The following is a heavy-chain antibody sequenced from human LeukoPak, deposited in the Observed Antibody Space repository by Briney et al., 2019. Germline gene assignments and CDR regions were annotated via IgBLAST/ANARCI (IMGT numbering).Heavy chain of an antibody. Sequence: TSETLSLTCTVSSGSISSYYWSWIRQPAGKGLEWIGRILTSGSTNYSPSLQSRVTMSVDTSKNQFSLKLNSMTAADTAVYYCAREFSYGSNGRGFDYWGQGTLVTVSS. CDR3: AREFSYGSNGRGFDY. CDR2: ILTSGST. J-gene: IGHJ4*02. V-gene: IGHV4-4*07. CDR1: SGSISSYY. D-gene: IGHD4-23*01.